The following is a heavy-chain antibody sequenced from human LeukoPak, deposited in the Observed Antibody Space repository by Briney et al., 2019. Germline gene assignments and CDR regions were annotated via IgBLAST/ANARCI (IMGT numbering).Heavy chain of an antibody. D-gene: IGHD2-15*01. Sequence: GGSLRLSCAASGFTFSSYSMNWVRQAPGKGLEWVSYISSSSSTIYYADSVKGRFTISRDNAKNSLYLQMNSLRAEDTAVYYCARDGKLPLDYWGQGTLVTVSS. V-gene: IGHV3-48*04. CDR3: ARDGKLPLDY. CDR2: ISSSSSTI. J-gene: IGHJ4*02. CDR1: GFTFSSYS.